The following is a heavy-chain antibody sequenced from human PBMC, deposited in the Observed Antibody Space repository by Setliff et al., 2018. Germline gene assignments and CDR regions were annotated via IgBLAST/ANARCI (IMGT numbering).Heavy chain of an antibody. Sequence: ASVKVSCKASGYTFTGYYMHWVRQAPGQGLEWMGRINPNSGGTNYAQKFQGRVTMTRDTSISTAYMELSRLRSDDTAVYYCARTYYYASSGYRGYYYYMDVWGKGTTVTVSS. V-gene: IGHV1-2*06. D-gene: IGHD3-22*01. J-gene: IGHJ6*03. CDR3: ARTYYYASSGYRGYYYYMDV. CDR2: INPNSGGT. CDR1: GYTFTGYY.